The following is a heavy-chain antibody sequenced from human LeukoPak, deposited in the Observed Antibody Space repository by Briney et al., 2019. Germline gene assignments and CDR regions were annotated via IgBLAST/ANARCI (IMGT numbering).Heavy chain of an antibody. CDR1: GGSISSGGYS. CDR3: ARGSKRFTVVTPVAAFDI. CDR2: IYHSGST. J-gene: IGHJ3*02. V-gene: IGHV4-30-2*01. D-gene: IGHD4-23*01. Sequence: SQTLSLTCAVSGGSISSGGYSWSWIRQPPGKGLEWIGYIYHSGSTYYNPSLNSRVTISVDRSKNQFSLKLSSVTAADTAVYYCARGSKRFTVVTPVAAFDIWGQGTMVTVSS.